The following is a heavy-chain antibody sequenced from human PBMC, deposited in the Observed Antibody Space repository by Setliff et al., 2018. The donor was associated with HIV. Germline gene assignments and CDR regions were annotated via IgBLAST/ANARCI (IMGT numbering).Heavy chain of an antibody. CDR2: ISAYNGNT. V-gene: IGHV1-18*01. CDR1: GYTLRRHG. J-gene: IGHJ2*01. CDR3: ARERASGKPPLLNWYFDL. D-gene: IGHD5-12*01. Sequence: VASVKVSCKASGYTLRRHGISWVRQAPGQGLEWMGWISAYNGNTNYAQKFRGRVTLTTDTSTSTAYMELRSLRSEDTAVYFCARERASGKPPLLNWYFDLWGRGTLVTVSS.